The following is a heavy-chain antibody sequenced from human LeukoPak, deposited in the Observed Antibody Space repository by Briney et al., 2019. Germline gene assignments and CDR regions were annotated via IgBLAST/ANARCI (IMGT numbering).Heavy chain of an antibody. CDR2: ISGNGGST. D-gene: IGHD3-3*01. CDR1: GFTFSRNL. CDR3: ARDQPAYYDSWSGYQPDAFDI. V-gene: IGHV3-23*01. J-gene: IGHJ3*02. Sequence: GGSLRLSCAASGFTFSRNLVTWVRQAPGKGLEWVSGISGNGGSTYYADSVKGRFTISRDNAKNSLYLQMNSLRAEDTAVYYCARDQPAYYDSWSGYQPDAFDIWGQGTMVTVSS.